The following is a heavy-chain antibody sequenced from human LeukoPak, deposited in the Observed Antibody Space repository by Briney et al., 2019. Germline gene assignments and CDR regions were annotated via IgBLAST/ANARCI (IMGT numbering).Heavy chain of an antibody. D-gene: IGHD5-12*01. V-gene: IGHV3-48*03. J-gene: IGHJ3*02. Sequence: PGGSLRLSCAASGFTFSNYEMLRVRQAPGKGLEWVSYISSRGTTLDYADSVKGRFTISRDNAKNSLNLQMNSLRAEDTAVYYCVRERGYSPDIWGQGTMVTVSS. CDR3: VRERGYSPDI. CDR2: ISSRGTTL. CDR1: GFTFSNYE.